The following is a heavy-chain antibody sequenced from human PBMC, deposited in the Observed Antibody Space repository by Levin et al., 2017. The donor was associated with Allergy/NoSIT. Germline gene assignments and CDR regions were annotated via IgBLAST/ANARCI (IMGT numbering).Heavy chain of an antibody. CDR2: IIPIFGTA. D-gene: IGHD3-16*02. CDR1: GGTFSSYA. Sequence: PGESLKISCKASGGTFSSYAISWVRQAPGQGLEWMGGIIPIFGTANYAQKFQGRVTITADESTSTAYMELSSLRSEDTAVYYCARATETYYDYIWGSYRYGYFDYWGQGTLVTVSS. J-gene: IGHJ4*02. V-gene: IGHV1-69*01. CDR3: ARATETYYDYIWGSYRYGYFDY.